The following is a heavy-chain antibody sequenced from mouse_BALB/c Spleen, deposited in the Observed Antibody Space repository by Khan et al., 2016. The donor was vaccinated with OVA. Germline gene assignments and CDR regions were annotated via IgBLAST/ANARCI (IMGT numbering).Heavy chain of an antibody. V-gene: IGHV5-12*02. D-gene: IGHD2-3*01. J-gene: IGHJ3*01. Sequence: EVELVESGGGLVQPGGSLKLSCATSGFTFSDYYMYWVRQTPEKRLEWVAYLSNRGTTTYYPDTVRGRFTISRDNAKNTLYLQMSRLESEDTAMYDCAREGDDGGLAYWGQGTLVTVSA. CDR3: AREGDDGGLAY. CDR1: GFTFSDYY. CDR2: LSNRGTTT.